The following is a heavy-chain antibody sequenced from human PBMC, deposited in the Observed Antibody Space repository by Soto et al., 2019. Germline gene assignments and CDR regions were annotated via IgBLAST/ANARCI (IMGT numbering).Heavy chain of an antibody. Sequence: QEQLVQSGAEVKKPGSSVKVSCKAPGDTFSSYAISWVRQAPGQGLEWMGKIIPTFGQTHYAEKSRGTLTISADESTSTVYMELSSLMAEDTAVYYCARDTLSSSAMDVWGQGTTVIVSS. CDR1: GDTFSSYA. D-gene: IGHD3-10*02. J-gene: IGHJ6*02. CDR2: IIPTFGQT. CDR3: ARDTLSSSAMDV. V-gene: IGHV1-69*18.